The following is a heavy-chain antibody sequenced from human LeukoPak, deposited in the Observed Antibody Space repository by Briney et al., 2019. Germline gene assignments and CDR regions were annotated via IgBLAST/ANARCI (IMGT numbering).Heavy chain of an antibody. CDR2: ISDRGDKT. CDR1: GFTFSNYA. D-gene: IGHD3-10*01. V-gene: IGHV3-23*01. J-gene: IGHJ4*02. CDR3: AKDWSCDY. Sequence: GGSLRLSCAASGFTFSNYAMTWVRPVPGKGLEWVSAISDRGDKTHYADSVKGRFIISRDNSKNTLSLQMNSLGAGDTAIYYCAKDWSCDYWGQGTLVTVSS.